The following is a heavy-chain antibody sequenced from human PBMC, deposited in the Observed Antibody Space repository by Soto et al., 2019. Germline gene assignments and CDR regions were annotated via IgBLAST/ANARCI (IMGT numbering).Heavy chain of an antibody. D-gene: IGHD2-15*01. V-gene: IGHV3-23*01. Sequence: EVQLLESGGGLVQPGGSLRLSCAASGFTFSSYAMSWVRQAPGKGLEWVSAISGSGGSTYYADSVKGRFTISRDNSKNTLYLQMNSLRAEDTAVYYCAKDPRVRKSAATPGPFDYWGQGTLVTVSS. CDR1: GFTFSSYA. J-gene: IGHJ4*02. CDR2: ISGSGGST. CDR3: AKDPRVRKSAATPGPFDY.